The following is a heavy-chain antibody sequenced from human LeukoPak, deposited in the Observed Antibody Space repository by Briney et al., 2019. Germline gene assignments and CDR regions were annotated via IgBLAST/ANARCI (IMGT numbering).Heavy chain of an antibody. J-gene: IGHJ4*02. CDR2: INPGDSDT. CDR3: ARRYCGGNTCYFFDY. Sequence: GESLKISCKDSGYSFTTHWIGWVRQMPGKGLEWMGIINPGDSDTRYSPSFQGQVTISADKSISTAYLQWSSLKASETAMYFCARRYCGGNTCYFFDYWGQGTLVTVSS. D-gene: IGHD2-21*01. CDR1: GYSFTTHW. V-gene: IGHV5-51*01.